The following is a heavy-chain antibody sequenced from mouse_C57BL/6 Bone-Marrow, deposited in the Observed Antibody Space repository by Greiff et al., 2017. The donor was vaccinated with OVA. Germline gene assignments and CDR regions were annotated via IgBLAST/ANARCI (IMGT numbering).Heavy chain of an antibody. CDR3: TRSNYYYVSSIYWYFDV. Sequence: QVQLQQSGAELVRPGASVTLSCKASGYTFTDYEMHWVKQTPVHGLEWIGAIDPETGGTAYNQKFKGKAILTADKSSSTAYMELRSLTSEDSAVYYCTRSNYYYVSSIYWYFDVWGTGTTVTVSS. CDR1: GYTFTDYE. V-gene: IGHV1-15*01. D-gene: IGHD1-1*01. J-gene: IGHJ1*03. CDR2: IDPETGGT.